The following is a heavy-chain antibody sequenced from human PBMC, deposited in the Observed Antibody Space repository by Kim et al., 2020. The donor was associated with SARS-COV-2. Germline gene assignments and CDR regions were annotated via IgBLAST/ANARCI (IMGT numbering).Heavy chain of an antibody. J-gene: IGHJ4*02. V-gene: IGHV4-59*08. CDR3: ARRGDGYNYRFSGFDY. CDR1: GGSISSYY. D-gene: IGHD5-12*01. Sequence: SETLSLTCTVSGGSISSYYWSWIRQPPGKGLEWIGYIYYSGSTNYNPSLKSRVTISVDTSKNQFSLKLSSVTAADTAVYYCARRGDGYNYRFSGFDYWGQGTLVTVSS. CDR2: IYYSGST.